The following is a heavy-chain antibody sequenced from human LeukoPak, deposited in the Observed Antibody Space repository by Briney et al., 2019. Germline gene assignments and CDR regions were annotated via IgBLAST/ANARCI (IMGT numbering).Heavy chain of an antibody. CDR1: GYSISSGYY. J-gene: IGHJ4*02. D-gene: IGHD3-16*01. V-gene: IGHV4-38-2*02. CDR3: ARDLGRRDAPDY. Sequence: PSETLSLTCAVSGYSISSGYYWGWIRQPPGKGLEWIGSIYHSGSTYYNPSLKSRVTISVDTSKNQFSLKLSSVTAADTAVYYCARDLGRRDAPDYWGQGTLVTVSS. CDR2: IYHSGST.